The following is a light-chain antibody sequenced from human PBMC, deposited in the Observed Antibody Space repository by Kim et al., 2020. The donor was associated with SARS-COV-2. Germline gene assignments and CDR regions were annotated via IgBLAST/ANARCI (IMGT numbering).Light chain of an antibody. J-gene: IGLJ1*01. CDR2: EGS. V-gene: IGLV2-23*01. CDR1: SSDVGSYNL. Sequence: SITISCTGTSSDVGSYNLVSWYQQHPGKAPKLMIYEGSKRPSGVSNRFSGSKSGNTASLTISGLQAEDEADYYCCSYAGSSTSRVFGTGTKVTVL. CDR3: CSYAGSSTSRV.